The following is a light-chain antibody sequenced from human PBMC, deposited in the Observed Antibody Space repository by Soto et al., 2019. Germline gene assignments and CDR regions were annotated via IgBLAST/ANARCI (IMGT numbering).Light chain of an antibody. V-gene: IGKV1-5*03. J-gene: IGKJ4*01. CDR3: QQYNSYPLT. Sequence: DIVMTQSPSTLSACVGDRVTITCRASQSISNWLAWYQQKPGKAPKVLIYKASSLETGVPSRFSGSGSGTEFTLTISSLQPDDSATYYCQQYNSYPLTFGGGTKVEIK. CDR2: KAS. CDR1: QSISNW.